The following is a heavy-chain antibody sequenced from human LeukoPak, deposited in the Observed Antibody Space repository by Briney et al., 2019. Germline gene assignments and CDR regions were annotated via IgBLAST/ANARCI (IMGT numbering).Heavy chain of an antibody. CDR1: GASFAGYY. CDR3: ARLLPLQGGDV. J-gene: IGHJ6*02. CDR2: INHSGGT. D-gene: IGHD2-15*01. V-gene: IGHV4-34*01. Sequence: SETLSLTCAVYGASFAGYYCSWFRQPPGKGLEWIGEINHSGGTNYNPSLKSRVTISLDTSNNQFSLKLRSVTAADTAVYYCARLLPLQGGDVWGQGTTVTVSS.